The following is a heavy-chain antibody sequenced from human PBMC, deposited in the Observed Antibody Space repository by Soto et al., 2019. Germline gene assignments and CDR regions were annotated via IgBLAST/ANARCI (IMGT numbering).Heavy chain of an antibody. CDR3: ARGIAAAGREYRPHYYGMDV. CDR2: IIPIFGTA. D-gene: IGHD6-13*01. CDR1: GGTFSSYA. J-gene: IGHJ6*02. V-gene: IGHV1-69*13. Sequence: SVKVSCKASGGTFSSYAISWVRQAPGQGLEWMGGIIPIFGTANYAQKFQGGVTITADESTSTAYMELSSLRSEDTAVYYCARGIAAAGREYRPHYYGMDVWGQGTTVTV.